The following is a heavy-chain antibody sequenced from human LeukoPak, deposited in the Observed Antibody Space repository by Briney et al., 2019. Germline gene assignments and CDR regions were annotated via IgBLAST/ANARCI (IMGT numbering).Heavy chain of an antibody. V-gene: IGHV3-30-3*01. CDR2: ISYDGSNK. D-gene: IGHD5-24*01. Sequence: GGSLRLSCAASGFTFSSYAMHWVRQAPGKGLEWVAVISYDGSNKYYADSVKGRFTISRDNSKNTLYLQMNSLRAEDTAVYYCARDGGDGLQFGSLDYWGQGTLVTVSS. CDR1: GFTFSSYA. CDR3: ARDGGDGLQFGSLDY. J-gene: IGHJ4*02.